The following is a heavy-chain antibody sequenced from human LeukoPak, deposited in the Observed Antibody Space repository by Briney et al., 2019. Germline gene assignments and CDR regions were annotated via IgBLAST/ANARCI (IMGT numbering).Heavy chain of an antibody. CDR3: ARCSGGSCYHSDDC. CDR1: GFTFSTYS. D-gene: IGHD2-15*01. CDR2: TSSGSRYI. Sequence: GGSLRLSCAASGFTFSTYSMNWVRQAPGKGLEWVSSTSSGSRYIYYADSVKGRFTISRDNAKNSLYLQMNSLRAEDTAVYYCARCSGGSCYHSDDCWGQGTLVTVSS. J-gene: IGHJ4*02. V-gene: IGHV3-21*01.